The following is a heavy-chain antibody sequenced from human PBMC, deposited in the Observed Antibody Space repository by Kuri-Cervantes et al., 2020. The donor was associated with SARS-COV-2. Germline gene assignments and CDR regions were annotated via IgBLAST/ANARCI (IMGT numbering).Heavy chain of an antibody. CDR3: AKDRVGVQDF. CDR2: ISHDGKNK. J-gene: IGHJ4*02. Sequence: GESLKISCAASGFNFSRTDMHWVRQAPGKGLEWVAVISHDGKNKKCIASGKVRFTISRDNSQNTLYPHMKSLRSEDTAMYYCAKDRVGVQDFWGQGTLVTVSS. V-gene: IGHV3-30*18. CDR1: GFNFSRTD. D-gene: IGHD2-21*01.